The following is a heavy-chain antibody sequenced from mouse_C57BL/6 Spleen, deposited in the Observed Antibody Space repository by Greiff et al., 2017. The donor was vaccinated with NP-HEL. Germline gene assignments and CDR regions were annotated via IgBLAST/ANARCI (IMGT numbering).Heavy chain of an antibody. CDR1: GYSFTDYY. D-gene: IGHD1-1*01. CDR2: INPNYGTT. J-gene: IGHJ1*03. V-gene: IGHV1-39*01. Sequence: VQLQQSGPELVKPGASVKISCKASGYSFTDYYMNWVKQSNGKSLEWIGVINPNYGTTSYNQKFKGKATLTVDQSSSTAYMQLNSLTSEDSAVYYCAREGDYYGSKERYFDVWGTGTTVTVSS. CDR3: AREGDYYGSKERYFDV.